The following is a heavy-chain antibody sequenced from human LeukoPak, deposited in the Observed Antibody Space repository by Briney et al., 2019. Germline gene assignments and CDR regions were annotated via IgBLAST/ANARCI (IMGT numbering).Heavy chain of an antibody. CDR1: GGSFSGYY. V-gene: IGHV4-34*01. D-gene: IGHD3-22*01. CDR3: ARGGYYDSSGYYRPSSRYYFDY. CDR2: INHSGST. Sequence: PSETLSLTCAVYGGSFSGYYWSWIRQPPGKGLEWIGEINHSGSTNYNPSLKSRVTISVDTSKNQFSLKLSSVTAADTAVYYCARGGYYDSSGYYRPSSRYYFDYWGQGTLVTVSS. J-gene: IGHJ4*02.